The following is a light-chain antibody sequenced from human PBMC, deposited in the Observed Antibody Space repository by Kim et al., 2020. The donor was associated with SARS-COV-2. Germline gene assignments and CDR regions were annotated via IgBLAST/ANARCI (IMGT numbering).Light chain of an antibody. CDR3: TSFISNDTPYF. CDR2: EVS. V-gene: IGLV2-18*02. J-gene: IGLJ1*01. Sequence: QSALTQPPSVSGSPGQSVTISCTGTSSDIGTYNRVAWYQQSPGTAPKLLIYEVSNRPSGVPDRFSGSRSGNTASLTISGLQAEDEADYYCTSFISNDTPYFFGTGTKVTVL. CDR1: SSDIGTYNR.